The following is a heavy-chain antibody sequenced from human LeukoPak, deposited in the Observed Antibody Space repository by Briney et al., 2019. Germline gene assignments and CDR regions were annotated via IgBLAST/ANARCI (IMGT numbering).Heavy chain of an antibody. J-gene: IGHJ4*02. CDR2: SRNKVISYIT. V-gene: IGHV3-72*01. CDR1: GFTFSDHY. CDR3: ARPSSPYSEADY. Sequence: GGSLRLSCAASGFTFSDHYMDWVRQAPGKGLEWVGRSRNKVISYITQYAASVKGRFTISRDDSKNSLYLQMNSLKTEDTAVYYCARPSSPYSEADYWGQGTLDTVSS. D-gene: IGHD4-11*01.